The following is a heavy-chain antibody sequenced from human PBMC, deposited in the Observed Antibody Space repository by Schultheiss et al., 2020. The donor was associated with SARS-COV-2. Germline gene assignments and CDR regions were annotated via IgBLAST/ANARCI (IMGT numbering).Heavy chain of an antibody. V-gene: IGHV1-69*04. D-gene: IGHD3-3*01. Sequence: SVKVSCKASGGTFSSYAISWVRQAPGQGLEWMGRIIPILGIANYAQKFQGRVTITADKSTSTAYMELSSLRSEDTAVYYCARGSGAHAFDIWGQGTMVTVSS. CDR3: ARGSGAHAFDI. CDR1: GGTFSSYA. CDR2: IIPILGIA. J-gene: IGHJ3*02.